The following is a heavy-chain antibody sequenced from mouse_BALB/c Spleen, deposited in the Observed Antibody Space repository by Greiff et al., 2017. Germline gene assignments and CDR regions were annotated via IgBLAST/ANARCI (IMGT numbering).Heavy chain of an antibody. Sequence: EVKVVESGGDLVKPGGSLKLSCAASGFTFSSYGMSWVRQTPDKRLEWVATISSGGSYTYYPDSVKGRFTISRDNAKNTLYLQMSSLKSEDTAMYYCARRAVVEYFDVWGAGTTVTVSS. CDR2: ISSGGSYT. V-gene: IGHV5-6*02. D-gene: IGHD1-1*01. CDR1: GFTFSSYG. CDR3: ARRAVVEYFDV. J-gene: IGHJ1*01.